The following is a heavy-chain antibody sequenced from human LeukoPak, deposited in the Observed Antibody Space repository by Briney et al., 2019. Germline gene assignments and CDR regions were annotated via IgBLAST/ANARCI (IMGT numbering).Heavy chain of an antibody. Sequence: GGSLRLFCAASGFTVSSNFMSWVRQAPGKGLEWVSSISSSSSYRYYADSVKGRFTISRDNAKNSLYLQMNSLRAEDTAVYYCARLGYCSGGSCYENEYYYGMDVWGQGTTVTVSS. CDR2: ISSSSSYR. D-gene: IGHD2-15*01. V-gene: IGHV3-21*01. CDR1: GFTVSSNF. CDR3: ARLGYCSGGSCYENEYYYGMDV. J-gene: IGHJ6*02.